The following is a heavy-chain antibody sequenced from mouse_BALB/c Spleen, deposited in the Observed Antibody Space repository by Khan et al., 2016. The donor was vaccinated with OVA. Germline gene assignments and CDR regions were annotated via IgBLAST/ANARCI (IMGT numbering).Heavy chain of an antibody. CDR1: GYSITSDYA. CDR2: ISYSGST. V-gene: IGHV3-2*02. Sequence: EVQLQESGPGLVKPSQSLSLTCTVTGYSITSDYAWNWIRQFPGNKLEWMGYISYSGSTNYNPARKSRISITRDTSKNQFFLQLNSVTTEDTATYVCARGWSRVKHAIDYWGQRTSVTVSS. CDR3: ARGWSRVKHAIDY. D-gene: IGHD2-2*01. J-gene: IGHJ4*01.